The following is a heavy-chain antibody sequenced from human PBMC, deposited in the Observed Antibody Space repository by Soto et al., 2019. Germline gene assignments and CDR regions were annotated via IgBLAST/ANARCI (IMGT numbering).Heavy chain of an antibody. D-gene: IGHD3-3*01. Sequence: ASVKVSCKASGYTFTSYGISCVRQAPGQVLEWMGWISAYNGNTNYAQKLQGRVTMTTDTSTSTAYMELRSLRSDDTAVYYCAGTVLEWLLSSHYYYGMDVWGQGTTVTV. V-gene: IGHV1-18*01. J-gene: IGHJ6*02. CDR2: ISAYNGNT. CDR1: GYTFTSYG. CDR3: AGTVLEWLLSSHYYYGMDV.